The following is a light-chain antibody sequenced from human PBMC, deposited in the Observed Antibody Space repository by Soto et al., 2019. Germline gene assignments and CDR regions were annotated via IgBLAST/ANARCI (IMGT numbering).Light chain of an antibody. V-gene: IGLV2-11*01. CDR3: CSYAGSNTHVV. CDR2: DVS. CDR1: SSDVGGYNY. Sequence: QSALTQPRSVSGSPGQSVTISCTGTSSDVGGYNYVSWYQQHPGKAPKLMIYDVSKRPSGVPDRFSGSKSGNTASLTISGLQAEDEADYYCCSYAGSNTHVVFGGGTKVTVL. J-gene: IGLJ2*01.